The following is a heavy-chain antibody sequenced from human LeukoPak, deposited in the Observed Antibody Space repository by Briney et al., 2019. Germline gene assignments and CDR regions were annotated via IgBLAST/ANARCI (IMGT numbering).Heavy chain of an antibody. CDR3: ARGAPGYYYAMDV. D-gene: IGHD3-10*01. CDR1: GGSMSSYY. J-gene: IGHJ6*02. Sequence: SETLSLTCTVSGGSMSSYYWSWIRQPPGKGLEWIGYIFYSGSTNYNPSLKSRVTISVDSSKNQFSLKLSSVTAADTAVYYCARGAPGYYYAMDVWGQGTTVTVSS. CDR2: IFYSGST. V-gene: IGHV4-59*12.